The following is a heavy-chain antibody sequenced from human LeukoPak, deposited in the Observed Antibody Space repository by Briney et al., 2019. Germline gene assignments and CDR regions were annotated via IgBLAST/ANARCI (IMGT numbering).Heavy chain of an antibody. CDR3: AREGKTYYYDSNGYPDY. CDR1: GYTFTSYY. V-gene: IGHV1-46*01. J-gene: IGHJ4*02. D-gene: IGHD3-22*01. Sequence: ASVKVSCKASGYTFTSYYMHWVRQAPGQGLEWMGIINPSGGSTSYAQKFQGRVTMTRDTSTSTVYMELSSLRSEDTAVYYCAREGKTYYYDSNGYPDYWGQGTLVTVSS. CDR2: INPSGGST.